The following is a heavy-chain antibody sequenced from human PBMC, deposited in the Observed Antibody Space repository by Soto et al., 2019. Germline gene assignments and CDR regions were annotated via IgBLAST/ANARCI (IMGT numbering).Heavy chain of an antibody. CDR3: GRAYCSGGSCWAWSNWFDP. J-gene: IGHJ5*02. Sequence: QVQLQQSGPGLVKPSQTLSLTCAISGDSVSSNSAAWNWIRQSPSRGLEWLGRTYYRSKWYNDYAVSGKSRITLNPDTSKYQFSLEVDSVTPEDTAVYYCGRAYCSGGSCWAWSNWFDPWGQGTLGTVSS. CDR1: GDSVSSNSAA. D-gene: IGHD2-15*01. V-gene: IGHV6-1*01. CDR2: TYYRSKWYN.